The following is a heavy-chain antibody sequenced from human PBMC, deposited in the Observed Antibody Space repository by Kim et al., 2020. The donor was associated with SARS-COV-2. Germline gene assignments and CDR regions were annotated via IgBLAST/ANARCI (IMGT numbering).Heavy chain of an antibody. J-gene: IGHJ6*02. D-gene: IGHD6-13*01. Sequence: GGSLRLSCAASGFTFSSYAMHWVRQAPGKGLEWVVVISYDGSNKYYADSVKGRFTISRDNSKNTLYLQMNSLRAEDTAVYYCARDRGQQLVLLVSAEYYYYGMDVWGQGTTVTVSS. CDR1: GFTFSSYA. CDR3: ARDRGQQLVLLVSAEYYYYGMDV. V-gene: IGHV3-30-3*01. CDR2: ISYDGSNK.